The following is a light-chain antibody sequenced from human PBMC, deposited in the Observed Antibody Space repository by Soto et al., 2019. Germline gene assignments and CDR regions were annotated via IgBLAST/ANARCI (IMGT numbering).Light chain of an antibody. J-gene: IGKJ3*01. Sequence: TQSPATLSVSPGEGATLSCRASQSINTYLAWYQQKPGQAPRLLIYDASKRATGIPARFSGSGSVTDFTLTISSLEPEDFAVYYCQQRSNWATFGPGTKVDIK. V-gene: IGKV3-11*01. CDR2: DAS. CDR3: QQRSNWAT. CDR1: QSINTY.